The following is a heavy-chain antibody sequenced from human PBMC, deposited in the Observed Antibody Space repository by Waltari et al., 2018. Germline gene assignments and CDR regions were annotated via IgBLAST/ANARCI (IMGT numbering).Heavy chain of an antibody. V-gene: IGHV4-59*01. CDR3: ARGRRDGYNYYYYMDV. J-gene: IGHJ6*03. D-gene: IGHD5-12*01. Sequence: QVQLQESGPGLVKPSETLSLTCTVSGGSISSYYWSWIRQPPGKGLEWIGYIYYSGSTNYNPSLKSRVTISVDTSKNQFSLKLSSVTAADTAVYYCARGRRDGYNYYYYMDVWGKGTTVTVSS. CDR1: GGSISSYY. CDR2: IYYSGST.